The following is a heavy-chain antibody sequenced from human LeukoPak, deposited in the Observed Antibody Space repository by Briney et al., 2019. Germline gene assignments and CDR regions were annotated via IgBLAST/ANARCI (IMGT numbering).Heavy chain of an antibody. CDR1: GGSIGSGNW. J-gene: IGHJ4*02. Sequence: SETLSLTCVVSGGSIGSGNWWSWVRQSPGKGLEWIGEIYRSGSTNYNPSLKSRVTISVDTSKNQFSLKLTSVTAADTAIYYCGRNGSYCIDYWGQGTLVTVSS. CDR3: GRNGSYCIDY. V-gene: IGHV4-4*02. CDR2: IYRSGST. D-gene: IGHD3-10*01.